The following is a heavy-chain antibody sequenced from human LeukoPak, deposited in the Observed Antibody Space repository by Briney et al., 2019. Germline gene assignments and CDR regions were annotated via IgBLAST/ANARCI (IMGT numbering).Heavy chain of an antibody. Sequence: GASVKVSCKTSGYTFTGYLMHWVRQAPGQGLEWMGWINPNTGGTSYAQKFQGRVTMTRDTSISTAYMELSSLRSDDTAVYFCAPTSVSYFDYWGQGTLVTVSS. D-gene: IGHD2-2*01. V-gene: IGHV1-2*02. CDR3: APTSVSYFDY. J-gene: IGHJ4*02. CDR1: GYTFTGYL. CDR2: INPNTGGT.